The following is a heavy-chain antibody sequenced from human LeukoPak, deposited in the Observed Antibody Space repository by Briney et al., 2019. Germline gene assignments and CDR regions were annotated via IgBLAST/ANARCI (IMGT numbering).Heavy chain of an antibody. CDR1: GFTLRSYW. Sequence: PGVSLTLSCAASGFTLRSYWIHWVRHAPQKGRVWGSHINRYGRYATYTHREEGLLTISRDYAKNTVYLEKKRLSAEDTAVYYCARGGVGCFDYWGQGALVTVSS. CDR2: INRYGRYA. V-gene: IGHV3-74*01. J-gene: IGHJ4*02. D-gene: IGHD6-19*01. CDR3: ARGGVGCFDY.